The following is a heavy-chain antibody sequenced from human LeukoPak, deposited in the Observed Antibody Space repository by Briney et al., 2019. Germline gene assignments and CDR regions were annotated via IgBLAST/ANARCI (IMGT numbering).Heavy chain of an antibody. CDR2: ITTSSGYI. CDR1: GFTFSKYN. J-gene: IGHJ4*02. D-gene: IGHD3-10*01. CDR3: ARLWAYGSGSVDY. Sequence: GGSLRLSCTVSGFTFSKYNMNWVRQAPGKGLEWVSSITTSSGYIWYADSVKGRFTISRDNAKNSLYLQMNSLRAEDTAVYCCARLWAYGSGSVDYWGQGTLVTVSS. V-gene: IGHV3-21*01.